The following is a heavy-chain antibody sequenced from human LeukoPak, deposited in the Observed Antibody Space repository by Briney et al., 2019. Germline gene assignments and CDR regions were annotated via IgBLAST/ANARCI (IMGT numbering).Heavy chain of an antibody. CDR1: GLTFSSYS. D-gene: IGHD6-13*01. Sequence: GGSLRLSCAASGLTFSSYSMNWVRQAPGKGLEWVSSISSSSSYIYYADSVKGRFTISRDNAKNSLYLQMNSMRAEDTAVYYCARDCRQLVLYYYYYGMDVWGQGTTVTVSS. CDR3: ARDCRQLVLYYYYYGMDV. CDR2: ISSSSSYI. J-gene: IGHJ6*02. V-gene: IGHV3-21*01.